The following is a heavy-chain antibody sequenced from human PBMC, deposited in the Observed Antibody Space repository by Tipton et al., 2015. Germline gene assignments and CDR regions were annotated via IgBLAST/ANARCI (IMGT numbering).Heavy chain of an antibody. D-gene: IGHD3-22*01. V-gene: IGHV1-18*01. CDR2: VGAYNGNT. J-gene: IGHJ6*02. CDR1: GYTFLSYG. CDR3: ARSLYYYDSSGYLDYYYGMDV. Sequence: QSGAEVKKPGASVKVSCKASGYTFLSYGITWVRQAPGQGLEWMGWVGAYNGNTNYAQKLQGRVTMSTDTSTTTAYMELRSLRSDDTAVYYCARSLYYYDSSGYLDYYYGMDVWGQGTTVTVSS.